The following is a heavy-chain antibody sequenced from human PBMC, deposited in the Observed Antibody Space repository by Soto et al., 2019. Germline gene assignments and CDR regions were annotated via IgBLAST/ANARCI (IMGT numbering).Heavy chain of an antibody. V-gene: IGHV3-74*01. CDR2: INSDGSRT. CDR1: GFSFSTYW. CDR3: ATVATGSYDWFDP. D-gene: IGHD1-26*01. J-gene: IGHJ5*02. Sequence: EVQLVESGGGLVQPGGSLRLSCAASGFSFSTYWMHWVRQAPGKVLVWVSRINSDGSRTNYADSVKGRFTISRDNAKNTVYLHMNSLRAEDTAVYYWATVATGSYDWFDPWGQGTLVTVSS.